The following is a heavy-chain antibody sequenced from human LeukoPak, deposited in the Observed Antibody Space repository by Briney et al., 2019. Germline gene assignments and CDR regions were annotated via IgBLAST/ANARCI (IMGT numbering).Heavy chain of an antibody. D-gene: IGHD3-9*01. Sequence: ASVKVSCKASGYTFTGYYMHGVRQPPGQGLEWMGWINPNMVGTNYAQKFQGRVTMTRDRSISTAYMELSRRRSDDTAVYYCERVGDILTGYYPYHYYDRDVWGKGTTVTVS. CDR3: ERVGDILTGYYPYHYYDRDV. V-gene: IGHV1-2*02. J-gene: IGHJ6*04. CDR1: GYTFTGYY. CDR2: INPNMVGT.